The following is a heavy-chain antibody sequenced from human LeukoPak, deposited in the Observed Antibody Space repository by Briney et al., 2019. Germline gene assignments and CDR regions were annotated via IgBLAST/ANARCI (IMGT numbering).Heavy chain of an antibody. V-gene: IGHV4-4*02. CDR1: GGSISSSNW. CDR3: ARSGYCSSTSSCFDY. CDR2: IYHSGST. J-gene: IGHJ4*02. Sequence: TSETLSLTCAVSGGSISSSNWWSWVRQPPGKGLEWIGEIYHSGSTNYNPSLKSRVTISVDKSKNQFSLKLSSVTAADTAVYYCARSGYCSSTSSCFDYWGQGTLVTVSS. D-gene: IGHD2-2*03.